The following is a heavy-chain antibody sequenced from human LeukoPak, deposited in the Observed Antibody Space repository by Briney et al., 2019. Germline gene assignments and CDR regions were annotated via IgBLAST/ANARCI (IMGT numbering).Heavy chain of an antibody. Sequence: ASVKVSCKASGYTFTSYGISWVRQAPGQGLEWMGWISAYNGNTNYAQKLQGRVTMTTDTSTSTAYMELRSLRSEDTAVYYCAREAEAVGWFDPWGQGTLVTVSS. J-gene: IGHJ5*02. V-gene: IGHV1-18*01. CDR1: GYTFTSYG. CDR2: ISAYNGNT. D-gene: IGHD1-26*01. CDR3: AREAEAVGWFDP.